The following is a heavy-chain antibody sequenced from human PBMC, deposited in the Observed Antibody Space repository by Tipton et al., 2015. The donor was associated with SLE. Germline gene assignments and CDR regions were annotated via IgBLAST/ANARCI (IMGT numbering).Heavy chain of an antibody. CDR3: ARGGGFDP. J-gene: IGHJ5*02. CDR2: INHSGST. V-gene: IGHV4-34*01. CDR1: GGSFSGYY. D-gene: IGHD3-16*01. Sequence: TLSLTCAVYGGSFSGYYWSWIRQPPGKGMEWIGEINHSGSTNYNTSLKSRVTISVDTSKNQFSLKLSSVTAADTAVYYCARGGGFDPWGQGTLVTVSS.